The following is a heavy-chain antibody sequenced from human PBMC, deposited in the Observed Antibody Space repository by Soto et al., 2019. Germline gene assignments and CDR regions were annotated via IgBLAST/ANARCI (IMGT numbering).Heavy chain of an antibody. D-gene: IGHD2-21*02. J-gene: IGHJ4*02. Sequence: QVQLVQSGAEEKKPGASVKVSCKASGYTFTSYAMHWVRRAPGQRLEWMGWINAGNGNTKYSQKFQGRVTITRDTSASTAYMELSSLRSENSDVYYCARSIVVVTALDYWGQGTLVTVSS. CDR3: ARSIVVVTALDY. CDR2: INAGNGNT. V-gene: IGHV1-3*05. CDR1: GYTFTSYA.